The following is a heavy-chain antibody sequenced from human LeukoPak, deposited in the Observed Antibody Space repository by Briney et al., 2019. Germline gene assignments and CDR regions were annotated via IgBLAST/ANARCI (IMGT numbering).Heavy chain of an antibody. V-gene: IGHV3-7*03. CDR1: GFTFNSYW. CDR3: ARLGPASSGWPESFDY. J-gene: IGHJ4*02. CDR2: IKRDGSEK. D-gene: IGHD6-19*01. Sequence: GGSLRLSCAASGFTFNSYWMNWVRQAPGKGLEWVANIKRDGSEKYYVDSVKGRFTISRDNAKNSLDLQMNSLRVEDTAVYYCARLGPASSGWPESFDYWGQGTLVTVPS.